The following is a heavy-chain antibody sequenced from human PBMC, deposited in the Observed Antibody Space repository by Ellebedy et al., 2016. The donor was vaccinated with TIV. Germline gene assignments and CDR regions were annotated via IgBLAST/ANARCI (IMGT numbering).Heavy chain of an antibody. CDR1: GYTLTELS. V-gene: IGHV1-24*01. Sequence: AASVKVSCKVSGYTLTELSMHWVRQAPGKGLEWMGGFDPEDGETIYAQKFQGRVTMTEDTSTDTAYMELSSLRSEDTAVYYCATGQGWTTGRTLDAFDIWGQGTMVTVSS. CDR3: ATGQGWTTGRTLDAFDI. CDR2: FDPEDGET. D-gene: IGHD1-1*01. J-gene: IGHJ3*02.